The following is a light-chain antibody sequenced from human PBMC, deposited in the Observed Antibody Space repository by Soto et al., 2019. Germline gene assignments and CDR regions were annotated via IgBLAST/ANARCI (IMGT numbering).Light chain of an antibody. J-gene: IGKJ1*01. Sequence: IQMTQSPSTLSASVGDRVTITCRASQTINSWLAWYQQKPGKAPKVLIFDASSLKTGVPSRFSGSGSGTEFTLTISNLQPDDFATYYCQQYDGYSSGPFGQGTKVAIK. CDR1: QTINSW. CDR2: DAS. V-gene: IGKV1-5*01. CDR3: QQYDGYSSGP.